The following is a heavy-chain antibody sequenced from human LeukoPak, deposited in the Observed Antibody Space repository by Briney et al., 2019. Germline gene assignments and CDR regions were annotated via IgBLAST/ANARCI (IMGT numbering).Heavy chain of an antibody. V-gene: IGHV3-7*01. J-gene: IGHJ4*02. CDR1: GFTFSSYW. CDR3: ARADYDFWSGSWGGYYFDY. D-gene: IGHD3-3*01. Sequence: GGSLRLSCAASGFTFSSYWMSWVRQAPGKGLEWVANIKQDGSEKYYVDSVKGRFTISRDNAKNSLYLQMNSLSAEDTAVYYCARADYDFWSGSWGGYYFDYWGQGTLVTVSS. CDR2: IKQDGSEK.